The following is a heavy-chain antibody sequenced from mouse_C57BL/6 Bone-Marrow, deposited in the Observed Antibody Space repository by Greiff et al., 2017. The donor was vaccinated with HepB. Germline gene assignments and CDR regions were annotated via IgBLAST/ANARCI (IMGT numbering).Heavy chain of an antibody. Sequence: ESGPGLVKPSQSLSLTCSVTGYSITSGYYWNWIRQFPGNKLEWMGYISYDGSNNYNPSLKNRISITRDTSKNQFFLTLNSVTTEDTATYYCARDRGWLPYYFDYWGQGTTLTVSS. CDR1: GYSITSGYY. CDR2: ISYDGSN. J-gene: IGHJ2*01. V-gene: IGHV3-6*01. D-gene: IGHD2-3*01. CDR3: ARDRGWLPYYFDY.